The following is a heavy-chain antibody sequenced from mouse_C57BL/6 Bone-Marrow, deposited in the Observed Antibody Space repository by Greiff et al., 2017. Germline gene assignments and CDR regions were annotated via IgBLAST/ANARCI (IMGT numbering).Heavy chain of an antibody. Sequence: VQLQQSGAELAKPGASVKLSCKASGYTFTSYWMHWVKQRPGQGLEWIGYINPSSGYTKYNQKFKDKATLTADKSSSTAYMQLSSLTYEDSAVYYCARCYSNYGGVFGYWGQGTTLTVSS. CDR1: GYTFTSYW. J-gene: IGHJ2*01. CDR3: ARCYSNYGGVFGY. V-gene: IGHV1-7*01. D-gene: IGHD2-5*01. CDR2: INPSSGYT.